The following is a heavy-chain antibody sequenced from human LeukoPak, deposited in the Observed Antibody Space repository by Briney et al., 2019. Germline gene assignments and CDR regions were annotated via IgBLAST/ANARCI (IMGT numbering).Heavy chain of an antibody. J-gene: IGHJ4*02. CDR2: ISYDGSNK. D-gene: IGHD6-19*01. Sequence: GGSLRLSCAASGFTFSSYAMHWVRQAPGKGLEWVAVISYDGSNKYYADSVKGRFTISRDNSKNTLYLQMNSLRAEDTAVYYCGRVGIAVAGSFDYWGQGTLVTVSS. CDR3: GRVGIAVAGSFDY. V-gene: IGHV3-30*04. CDR1: GFTFSSYA.